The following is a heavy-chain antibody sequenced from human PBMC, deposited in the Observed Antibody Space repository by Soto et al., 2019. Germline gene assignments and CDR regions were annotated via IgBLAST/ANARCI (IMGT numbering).Heavy chain of an antibody. CDR3: AGGSAAAHQFWFDP. CDR2: IVVGSGNT. CDR1: GFTFTSSA. D-gene: IGHD6-13*01. Sequence: GASVKVSCKASGFTFTSSAVQWVRQARGQRLEWIGWIVVGSGNTNYAQKFQERVTITRDMYTSTAYMELSSLRSEDTAVYYCAGGSAAAHQFWFDPWGQGTLVTVSS. V-gene: IGHV1-58*01. J-gene: IGHJ5*02.